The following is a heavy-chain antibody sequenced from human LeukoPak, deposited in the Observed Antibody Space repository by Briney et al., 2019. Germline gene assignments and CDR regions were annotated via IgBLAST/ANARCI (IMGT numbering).Heavy chain of an antibody. D-gene: IGHD6-13*01. CDR1: GYTFTDHI. CDR2: MNPNSGNT. V-gene: IGHV1-8*03. J-gene: IGHJ5*02. Sequence: ASVKVSCKASGYTFTDHIVHWVRQAPGQGLEWMGWMNPNSGNTGYAQKFQGRVTIARNTSISTAYMELSSLRSEDTAVYYCASSDSSSWYGWFDPWGQGTLVTVSS. CDR3: ASSDSSSWYGWFDP.